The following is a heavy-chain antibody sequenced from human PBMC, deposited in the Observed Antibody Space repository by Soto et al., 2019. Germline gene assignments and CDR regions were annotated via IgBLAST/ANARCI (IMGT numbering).Heavy chain of an antibody. J-gene: IGHJ6*03. CDR2: IRSKAYGGTT. D-gene: IGHD4-4*01. Sequence: GGSLRLSCTASGFTFGDYAMSWFRQAPGKGLEWVGFIRSKAYGGTTEYAASVKGRFTISRDDSKTIAALQMNSLKTEDTAVYYCTRGLSVTTRLWYYYYMDVWGKGTTVTVSS. CDR3: TRGLSVTTRLWYYYYMDV. V-gene: IGHV3-49*03. CDR1: GFTFGDYA.